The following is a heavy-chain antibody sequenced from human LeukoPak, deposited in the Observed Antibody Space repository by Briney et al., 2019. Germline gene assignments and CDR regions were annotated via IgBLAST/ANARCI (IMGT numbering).Heavy chain of an antibody. J-gene: IGHJ4*02. CDR3: ARVKRITMIVVVTKEYYFDY. D-gene: IGHD3-22*01. V-gene: IGHV4-34*01. CDR2: INHSGST. CDR1: GGSFSGYY. Sequence: SETLSLTCAVYGGSFSGYYWSWIRQPPGKGLEWIGEINHSGSTNYNPSLKSRVTISVDTSKNQFPLKLSSVTAADTAVYYCARVKRITMIVVVTKEYYFDYWGQGTLVTVSS.